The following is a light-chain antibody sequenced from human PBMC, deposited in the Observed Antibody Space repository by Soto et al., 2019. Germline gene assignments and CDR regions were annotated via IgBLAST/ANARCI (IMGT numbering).Light chain of an antibody. J-gene: IGKJ3*01. Sequence: EIVLTQSPGSLSLSPGERATLSCRASQSVPSDYLAWYQQTLGQAPRLLIFGASMRATGIPDRFRGSGYGTDFTLTISRLEPEDFAVYFCQQYGSSPDTFGPGTKVDIK. CDR1: QSVPSDY. CDR3: QQYGSSPDT. V-gene: IGKV3-20*01. CDR2: GAS.